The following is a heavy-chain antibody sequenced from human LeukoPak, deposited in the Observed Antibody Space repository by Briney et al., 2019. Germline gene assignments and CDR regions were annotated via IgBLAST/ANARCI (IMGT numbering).Heavy chain of an antibody. Sequence: SETLSLTCTVSGGSISSYYWSWIRQPPGKGLEWIGYIYYSGSTNYNPSLKSRVTISVDTSKNQFSLKLSSVTAADTAVYYCARHAYYYDSSGYSYYFDYWAREPWSPSPQ. CDR1: GGSISSYY. CDR3: ARHAYYYDSSGYSYYFDY. D-gene: IGHD3-22*01. V-gene: IGHV4-59*08. CDR2: IYYSGST. J-gene: IGHJ4*02.